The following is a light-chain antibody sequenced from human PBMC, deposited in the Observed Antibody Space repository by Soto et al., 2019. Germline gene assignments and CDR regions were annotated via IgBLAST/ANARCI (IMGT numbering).Light chain of an antibody. CDR1: QGIRSD. Sequence: DIQMTQSPSSLSASVGDRVTITCRASQGIRSDLGWYQQKPGKAPKRLIYAASGLQSGVPSRFSGSGSGTEFTLTISSLQHDDFAVYYCLQYNTYPPTFGQGTKVEIK. CDR3: LQYNTYPPT. CDR2: AAS. V-gene: IGKV1-17*01. J-gene: IGKJ1*01.